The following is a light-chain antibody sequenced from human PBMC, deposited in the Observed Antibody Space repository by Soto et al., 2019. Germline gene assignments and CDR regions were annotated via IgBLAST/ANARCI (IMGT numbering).Light chain of an antibody. Sequence: EIVLTQSPGTLSLSPGERATLSCMASQSVTSCYLAWYQQIPGQAPRILSYDASSRATGIPDTFSGSGSGTDFTLTISRLEPEDFAVYYCQQYGASISFRQGTRLEIK. J-gene: IGKJ5*01. CDR1: QSVTSCY. V-gene: IGKV3-20*01. CDR3: QQYGASIS. CDR2: DAS.